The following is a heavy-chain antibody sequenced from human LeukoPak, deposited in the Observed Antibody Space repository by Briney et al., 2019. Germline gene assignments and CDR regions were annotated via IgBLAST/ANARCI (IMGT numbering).Heavy chain of an antibody. D-gene: IGHD4-17*01. Sequence: PSETLSLTCTVSGGSIRSTSYYWGWIRQPPGKGLEWLGSVHYSGSTYDNPSLESRVTISVDTSKNQFSLKLISVTAADTAVYYCAREGRQDYVYFDYWGQGSLVTVSS. CDR2: VHYSGST. CDR1: GGSIRSTSYY. CDR3: AREGRQDYVYFDY. J-gene: IGHJ4*02. V-gene: IGHV4-39*02.